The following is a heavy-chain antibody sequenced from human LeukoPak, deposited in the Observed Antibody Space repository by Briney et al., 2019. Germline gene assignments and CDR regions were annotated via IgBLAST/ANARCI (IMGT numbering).Heavy chain of an antibody. Sequence: TGGSERLSCAASGFTFSSYAMHWVRQAPGKGLEWVAVISYDGSNKYYADSVKGRFTISRDNSKNTLYLQMNSLRAEDTAVYYCARAPRGYFDWLLYPDPFDYWGQGTLVTVSS. D-gene: IGHD3-9*01. CDR3: ARAPRGYFDWLLYPDPFDY. J-gene: IGHJ4*02. V-gene: IGHV3-30-3*01. CDR1: GFTFSSYA. CDR2: ISYDGSNK.